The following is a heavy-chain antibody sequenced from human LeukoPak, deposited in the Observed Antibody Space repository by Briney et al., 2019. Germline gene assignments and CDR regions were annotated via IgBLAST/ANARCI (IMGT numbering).Heavy chain of an antibody. D-gene: IGHD4-23*01. Sequence: SETLSLTCAVYGGSFSGYYWSWIRQPPGKGLEWIGEINHSGSTNYNPSLKSRVTISVDTSKNQFSLKLSSVTAADTAVYYCARGRLRWRYFDYWGQGTLVTVS. CDR3: ARGRLRWRYFDY. J-gene: IGHJ4*02. CDR1: GGSFSGYY. V-gene: IGHV4-34*01. CDR2: INHSGST.